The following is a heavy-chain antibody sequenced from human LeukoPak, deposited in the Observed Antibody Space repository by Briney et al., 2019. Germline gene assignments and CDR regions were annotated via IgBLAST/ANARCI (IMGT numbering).Heavy chain of an antibody. V-gene: IGHV3-30*01. Sequence: VRSLRLSCAASGFTFTSYAMHWVRQAPGKGLEWVAVISYDGSNKYYADSVKGRFTISRDNSKNTLYLQMNSLRAEDTAVYYCARGKTSDPWGQRTLVTVSS. CDR2: ISYDGSNK. J-gene: IGHJ5*02. CDR1: GFTFTSYA. CDR3: ARGKTSDP.